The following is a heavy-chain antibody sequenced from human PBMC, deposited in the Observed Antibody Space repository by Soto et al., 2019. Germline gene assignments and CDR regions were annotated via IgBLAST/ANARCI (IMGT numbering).Heavy chain of an antibody. CDR1: GFTFSSYA. J-gene: IGHJ3*02. CDR3: AKGKLQERITMIVVLISGGAGAFDI. CDR2: ISGSGGST. D-gene: IGHD3-22*01. Sequence: AGGSLRLSCAASGFTFSSYAMSWVRQAPGKGLEWVSAISGSGGSTYYADSVKGRFTISRDNSKNTLYLQMNSLRAEDTAVYYCAKGKLQERITMIVVLISGGAGAFDIWGQGTMVTVSS. V-gene: IGHV3-23*01.